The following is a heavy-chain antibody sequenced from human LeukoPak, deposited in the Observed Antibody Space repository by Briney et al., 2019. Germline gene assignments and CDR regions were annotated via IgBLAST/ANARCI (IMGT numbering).Heavy chain of an antibody. CDR3: ARENDYDSLDY. J-gene: IGHJ4*02. V-gene: IGHV3-33*08. Sequence: PGGSLRLSCAASGFTFSSYAMSWVRQAPGKGLGWVSVIWFDGSNKYYADSVKGRFTISRDNSKNTLYLQMNSLRAEDTAVYYCARENDYDSLDYWGQGTLVTVSS. CDR2: IWFDGSNK. D-gene: IGHD3-22*01. CDR1: GFTFSSYA.